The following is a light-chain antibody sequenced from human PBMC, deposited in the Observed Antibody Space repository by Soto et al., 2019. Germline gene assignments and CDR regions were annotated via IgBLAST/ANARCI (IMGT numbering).Light chain of an antibody. CDR1: QSVSTS. CDR2: GAS. V-gene: IGKV3-15*01. J-gene: IGKJ4*01. Sequence: EVVLTQSPVTLSLSPGERASLSCRASQSVSTSLAWYQQKPGQAPRLLIYGASTRATGIPARFSGSGSGTEFTLTISSLQSEDFAIYYCQQYNNWLGTFGGGTKVDIK. CDR3: QQYNNWLGT.